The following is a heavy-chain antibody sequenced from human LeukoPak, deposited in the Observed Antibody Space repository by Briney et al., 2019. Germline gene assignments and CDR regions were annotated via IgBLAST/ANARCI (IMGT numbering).Heavy chain of an antibody. D-gene: IGHD1-20*01. CDR1: GFIFSSYS. Sequence: PGGSLRLSCAASGFIFSSYSMSWVRQAPGKGLEWVSVITGSGGNTYYADSVKGRFTISRDNSKNTLYLQMNSLRAEDTAVYYCARGSAYNWNYWFDPWGQGTLVTVSS. V-gene: IGHV3-23*01. CDR2: ITGSGGNT. CDR3: ARGSAYNWNYWFDP. J-gene: IGHJ5*02.